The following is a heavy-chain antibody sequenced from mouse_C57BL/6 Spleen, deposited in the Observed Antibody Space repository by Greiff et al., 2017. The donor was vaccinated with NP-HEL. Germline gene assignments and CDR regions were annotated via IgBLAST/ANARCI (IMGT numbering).Heavy chain of an antibody. CDR2: IDPSDSET. CDR1: GYTFTSYW. Sequence: QVQLQQPGAELVRPGSSVKLSCKASGYTFTSYWMHWVKQRPIQGLEWIGNIDPSDSETHYNQKFKDKATLTIDKSSSTAYMQLSSLTSEDSAVYYCARSVYDSSWLAYWGQGTLVTVSA. D-gene: IGHD2-4*01. CDR3: ARSVYDSSWLAY. V-gene: IGHV1-52*01. J-gene: IGHJ3*01.